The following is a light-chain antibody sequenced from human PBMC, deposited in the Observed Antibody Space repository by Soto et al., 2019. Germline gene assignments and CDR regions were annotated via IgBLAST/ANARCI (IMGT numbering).Light chain of an antibody. CDR2: GAS. Sequence: EIVLTQSPGTLSLSPGEAVTLSCRASQTVLSSYVAWYQQKPGQPPRLLIYGASSRATGIPDRFSGSGSGTDFTLTISRLEPEDCGVFCCQRDGNSPQTFGQGTRVEVK. CDR3: QRDGNSPQT. J-gene: IGKJ1*01. V-gene: IGKV3-20*01. CDR1: QTVLSSY.